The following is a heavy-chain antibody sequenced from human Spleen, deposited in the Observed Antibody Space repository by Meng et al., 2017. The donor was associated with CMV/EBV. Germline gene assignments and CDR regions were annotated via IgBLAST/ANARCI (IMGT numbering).Heavy chain of an antibody. D-gene: IGHD4-17*01. V-gene: IGHV1-2*02. J-gene: IGHJ4*02. CDR2: INPNSGGT. Sequence: QVQLVQSGAEVKKPXXSXKVXCXASGYTFTGYYMHWVRQAPGQGLEWMGWINPNSGGTNYAQKFQGRVTMTRDTSISTAYMELSRLRSDDTAVYYCARAGEGPYGDYLDYWGQGTLVTVSS. CDR3: ARAGEGPYGDYLDY. CDR1: GYTFTGYY.